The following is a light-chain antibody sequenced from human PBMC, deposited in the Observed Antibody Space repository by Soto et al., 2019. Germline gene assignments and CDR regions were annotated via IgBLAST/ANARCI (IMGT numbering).Light chain of an antibody. CDR3: AAWDDSLRGVV. V-gene: IGLV1-47*01. CDR1: SSNIGINF. J-gene: IGLJ2*01. CDR2: TNN. Sequence: VLTQPPSASGTPGQRVTISCFGRSSNIGINFVYWYQQLPGTAPKLLIYTNNQRPSGVPDRFSGSKSGTSASLAIGGLRSEDEADYYCAAWDDSLRGVVFGGGTKLTVL.